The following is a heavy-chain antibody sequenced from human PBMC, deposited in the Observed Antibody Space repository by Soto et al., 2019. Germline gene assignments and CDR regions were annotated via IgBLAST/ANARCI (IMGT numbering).Heavy chain of an antibody. D-gene: IGHD3-10*01. J-gene: IGHJ6*02. V-gene: IGHV3-30-3*01. CDR1: GFTFSSYA. CDR3: ARELLLWFEESAYYYGMDV. Sequence: QVQLVESGGGVVQPGRSLRLSCAASGFTFSSYAMHLVRQAPGKGLEWVAVISYAGSNKYYADSVKGRFTISRDNSKNTLYLQMSSLRAEDTAVYYCARELLLWFEESAYYYGMDVWGQGTTVTVSS. CDR2: ISYAGSNK.